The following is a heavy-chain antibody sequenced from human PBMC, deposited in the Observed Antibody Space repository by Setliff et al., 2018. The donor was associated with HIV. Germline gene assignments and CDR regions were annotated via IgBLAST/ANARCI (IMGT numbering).Heavy chain of an antibody. CDR1: GFTFSSYW. CDR3: ARDPHSYDYGANFDY. J-gene: IGHJ4*02. Sequence: GSLRLSCAASGFTFSSYWMHWVRQAPGKGLVWVSRINSDGSSTSYADSVKGRFTISRDSAKNTLYLQMNSLRAEDTAVYYCARDPHSYDYGANFDYWGQGTLVTVSS. CDR2: INSDGSST. V-gene: IGHV3-74*01. D-gene: IGHD4-17*01.